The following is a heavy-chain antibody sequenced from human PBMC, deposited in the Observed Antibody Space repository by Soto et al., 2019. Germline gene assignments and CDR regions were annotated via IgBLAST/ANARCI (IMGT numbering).Heavy chain of an antibody. CDR3: AKDIRRMEEFSLSYYGYGLDV. CDR1: GFTFSSYA. Sequence: VPLLESGGGLVQPGGSLRLSCAASGFTFSSYAMTWVRQAPGKGLEWVSFITANGRNTNYADSVKGRFTISRDNSRDTVYLQRRSLRVGDAAIYFCAKDIRRMEEFSLSYYGYGLDVWGQGTSVTVSS. V-gene: IGHV3-23*01. J-gene: IGHJ6*02. D-gene: IGHD3-16*02. CDR2: ITANGRNT.